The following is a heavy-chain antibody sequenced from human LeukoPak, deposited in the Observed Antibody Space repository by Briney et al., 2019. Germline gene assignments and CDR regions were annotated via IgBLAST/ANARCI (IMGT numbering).Heavy chain of an antibody. CDR1: GGSFSSSSYY. J-gene: IGHJ5*02. D-gene: IGHD3-10*01. Sequence: SETLSLTCAVYGGSFSSSSYYWGWIRQPPGKGLEWIGSIYYSGSTYYNPSLKSRVTISVDTSKNQFSLKLSSVTAADTAVYYCASYLPRGIWFGELSGWFDPWGQGTLVTVSS. V-gene: IGHV4-39*01. CDR3: ASYLPRGIWFGELSGWFDP. CDR2: IYYSGST.